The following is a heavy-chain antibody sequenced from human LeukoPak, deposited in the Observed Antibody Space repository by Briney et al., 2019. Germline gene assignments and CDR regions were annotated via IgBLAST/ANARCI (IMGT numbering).Heavy chain of an antibody. CDR3: SRHSYGGSGEMAFHH. J-gene: IGHJ4*02. D-gene: IGHD5-24*01. CDR1: GDSTRSSGDY. Sequence: PSETLSLTCTVSGDSTRSSGDYWGWIRPPPGKGLQWIASVSNSGSIYYNPSLQSRVTIFADMSKNQVSLKLISVTAADTAVYYCSRHSYGGSGEMAFHHWGQGTLVTVSS. CDR2: VSNSGSI. V-gene: IGHV4-39*01.